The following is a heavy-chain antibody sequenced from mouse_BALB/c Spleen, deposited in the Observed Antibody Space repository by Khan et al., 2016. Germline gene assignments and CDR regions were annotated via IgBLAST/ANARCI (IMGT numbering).Heavy chain of an antibody. CDR1: GYSFTDYN. V-gene: IGHV1S29*02. D-gene: IGHD4-1*01. CDR2: FYPYNGDS. CDR3: TRSLGRDYFFDV. Sequence: VQLQQSGPELVKPGASVKISCKASGYSFTDYNMHWVKQSHGKSLEWIGFFYPYNGDSGYNQNFKTKATLTVDISSSTAYMGLRRLTSEDSAVYYCTRSLGRDYFFDVWSAETTVTVSS. J-gene: IGHJ1*01.